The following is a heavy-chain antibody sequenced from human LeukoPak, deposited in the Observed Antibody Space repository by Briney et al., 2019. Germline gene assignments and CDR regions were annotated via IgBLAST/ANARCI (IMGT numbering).Heavy chain of an antibody. Sequence: SETLSLTCTVCGGSISSYYWSWIRQPPGKGLEWIGYIYYSGSTNYNPSLKSRVTISVDTSKNQFSLKLSSVTAADAAVYYCARGDSSSSNWFDPWGQGTLVTVSS. CDR2: IYYSGST. CDR1: GGSISSYY. D-gene: IGHD3-22*01. V-gene: IGHV4-59*01. CDR3: ARGDSSSSNWFDP. J-gene: IGHJ5*02.